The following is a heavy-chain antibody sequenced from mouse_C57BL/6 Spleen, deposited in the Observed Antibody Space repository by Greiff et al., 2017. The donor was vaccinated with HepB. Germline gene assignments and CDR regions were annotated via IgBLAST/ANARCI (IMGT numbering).Heavy chain of an antibody. Sequence: EVQRVDSGGGLVKPGGSLKLSCAASGFTFSSYAISDGGSYTYYPDNVKGRFTISRDNAKNNLYLQMSHLKSEDPAMYYCARDGGGDYWGQGTTLTVSS. CDR1: GFTFSSYA. CDR2: SDGGSYT. V-gene: IGHV5-4*01. CDR3: ARDGGGDY. J-gene: IGHJ2*01.